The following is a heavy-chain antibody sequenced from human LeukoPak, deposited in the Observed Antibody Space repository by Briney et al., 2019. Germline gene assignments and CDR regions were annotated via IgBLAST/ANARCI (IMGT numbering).Heavy chain of an antibody. CDR2: VNDSGST. D-gene: IGHD2-21*02. J-gene: IGHJ4*02. Sequence: SETLSLTCAVYGGSLSGYYWSWIRQPPGKGLEWIGEVNDSGSTNYNPSLESRVIISVDTSKKQFSLKVGSVTAADTAVFYCAXXXXXXXXXTKSRVTFDHWGQGTLVTVSS. V-gene: IGHV4-34*01. CDR1: GGSLSGYY. CDR3: AXXXXXXXXXTKSRVTFDH.